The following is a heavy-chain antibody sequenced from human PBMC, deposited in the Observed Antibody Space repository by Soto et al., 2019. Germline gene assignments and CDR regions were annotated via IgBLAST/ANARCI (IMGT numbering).Heavy chain of an antibody. CDR3: AGGPSYHSGSGSPRNSYYDYGSDV. Sequence: QVQLVQSGAEVKKPGASVKVSCKASGYTFTSYGISWVRQAPGQGLEWMGWISAYNGNTNYAQKLQGRVTMTTYTSASTAYMERGSPRADDTAEYYCAGGPSYHSGSGSPRNSYYDYGSDVWGQGTTVTVAS. D-gene: IGHD3-10*01. V-gene: IGHV1-18*01. J-gene: IGHJ6*02. CDR1: GYTFTSYG. CDR2: ISAYNGNT.